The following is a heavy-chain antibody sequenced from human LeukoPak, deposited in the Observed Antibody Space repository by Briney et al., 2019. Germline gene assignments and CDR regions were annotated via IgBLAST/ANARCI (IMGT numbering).Heavy chain of an antibody. CDR3: ARAAAGTRRGAFDI. CDR2: IYYSGST. V-gene: IGHV4-59*01. CDR1: GGSISSYY. D-gene: IGHD6-13*01. Sequence: SETLSLTCTVSGGSISSYYWSWIQQPPGKGLEWIGYIYYSGSTNYNPSLKSRVTISVDTSKNQFSLKLSSVTAADTAVYYCARAAAGTRRGAFDIWGQGTMVTVSS. J-gene: IGHJ3*02.